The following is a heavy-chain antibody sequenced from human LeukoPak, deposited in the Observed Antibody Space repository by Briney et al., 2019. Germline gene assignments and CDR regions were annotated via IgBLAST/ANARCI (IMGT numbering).Heavy chain of an antibody. CDR3: AKDRGMSGLSLYYFDY. CDR2: IRGSGGST. J-gene: IGHJ4*02. Sequence: GRSLRLSCAASGFTFSSYAMSWVRQAPGKGLEWVSAIRGSGGSTYYADSVKGRFTISRDNSKNTLYLQMNSLRAEDTAVYYCAKDRGMSGLSLYYFDYWGQGTLLSVSS. V-gene: IGHV3-23*01. D-gene: IGHD3-10*01. CDR1: GFTFSSYA.